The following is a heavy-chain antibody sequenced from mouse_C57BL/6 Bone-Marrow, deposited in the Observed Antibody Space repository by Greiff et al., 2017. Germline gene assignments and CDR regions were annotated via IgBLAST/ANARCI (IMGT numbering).Heavy chain of an antibody. CDR3: TRGDTTVVADFDY. J-gene: IGHJ2*01. D-gene: IGHD1-1*01. CDR1: GYTFTDYE. CDR2: IDPETGGT. Sequence: VQLQQSGAELVRPGASVTLSCKASGYTFTDYEMHWVKQTPVHGLEWIGAIDPETGGTAYNQKFKGKAILTADKSSSTAYMELRSLTSEDSAVYYWTRGDTTVVADFDYWGQGTTLTVSS. V-gene: IGHV1-15*01.